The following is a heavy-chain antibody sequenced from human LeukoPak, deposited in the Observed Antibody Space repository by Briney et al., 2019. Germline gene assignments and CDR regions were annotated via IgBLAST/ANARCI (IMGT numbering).Heavy chain of an antibody. J-gene: IGHJ4*02. CDR3: ASMGAPYWFDY. CDR1: GFTVSSNY. V-gene: IGHV3-66*02. CDR2: IYSGGST. D-gene: IGHD1-26*01. Sequence: AGGSLRLSCAAPGFTVSSNYMSWVRQAPGKGLEWVSVIYSGGSTYYADSVKGRFTISRDNSKNTLYLQMNSLRAEDTAVYYCASMGAPYWFDYWGQGTLVTVSS.